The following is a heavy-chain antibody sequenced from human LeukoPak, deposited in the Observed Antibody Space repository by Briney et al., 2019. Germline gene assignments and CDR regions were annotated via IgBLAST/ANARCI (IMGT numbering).Heavy chain of an antibody. V-gene: IGHV3-23*01. D-gene: IGHD5-18*01. CDR2: ISGSGAST. CDR3: AKEAGYSFAFDI. CDR1: GFTFSSYA. J-gene: IGHJ3*02. Sequence: GGSLRLSCAASGFTFSSYAMSWVRQAPGKGLEWVSGISGSGASTYYADSVKGRFTISRDNSKNTLYLQMNTLRAEDTAVYYCAKEAGYSFAFDIWGQGTMVTVSS.